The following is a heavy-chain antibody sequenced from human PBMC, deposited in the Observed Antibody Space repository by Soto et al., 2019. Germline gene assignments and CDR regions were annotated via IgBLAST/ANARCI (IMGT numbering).Heavy chain of an antibody. J-gene: IGHJ6*02. CDR1: GFPFSSYA. D-gene: IGHD2-15*01. CDR2: ISGSGGNK. Sequence: PGGSMRISCAASGFPFSSYAMSWVRKAPGKGLEWVSAISGSGGNKYYADSVKGRFTISRDNSKNTLYLQMNSLRAEDTAVYYCARDVLGYCSGGSCYLYYYYGMDVWGQGTTVTVSS. V-gene: IGHV3-23*01. CDR3: ARDVLGYCSGGSCYLYYYYGMDV.